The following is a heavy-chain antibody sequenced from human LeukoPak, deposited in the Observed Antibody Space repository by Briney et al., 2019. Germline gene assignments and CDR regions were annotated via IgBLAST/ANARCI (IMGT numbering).Heavy chain of an antibody. CDR3: AKDIGSSYYYGMDV. Sequence: GGSLRLSCAASGFTFDDYAMHWVRRAPGKGLEWVSGISWNSGSIGYADSVKGRFTISRDNAKNSLYLQMNSLRAEDTALYYCAKDIGSSYYYGMDVWGQGTTVTVSS. CDR2: ISWNSGSI. D-gene: IGHD1-1*01. V-gene: IGHV3-9*01. CDR1: GFTFDDYA. J-gene: IGHJ6*02.